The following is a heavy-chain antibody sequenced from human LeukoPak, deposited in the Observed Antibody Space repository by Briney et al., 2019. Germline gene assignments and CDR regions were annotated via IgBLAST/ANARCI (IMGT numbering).Heavy chain of an antibody. Sequence: GGSLRPSCAASGFTFSSYWMSWVRQAPGKGLEWVANIKQDGSEKYYVDSVKGRFTISRDNAKNSLYLQMNSLRAEDTAVYYCARDHVAGGSGSYYHSPWGQGTLVTVSS. CDR3: ARDHVAGGSGSYYHSP. V-gene: IGHV3-7*03. CDR2: IKQDGSEK. D-gene: IGHD3-10*01. J-gene: IGHJ5*02. CDR1: GFTFSSYW.